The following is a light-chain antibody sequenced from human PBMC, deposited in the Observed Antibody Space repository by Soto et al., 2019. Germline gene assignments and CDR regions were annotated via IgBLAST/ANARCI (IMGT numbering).Light chain of an antibody. Sequence: QSVLTQPASVSGSPGQSITISCSGTNSDVGGNNLVSWYQQHPGKAPKLVVYEVKKRPSGVSDRLSGSKSGNTASLTISGLQAEDEADYYCCSYADSGTLFGGGTKLTVL. J-gene: IGLJ2*01. CDR2: EVK. CDR3: CSYADSGTL. CDR1: NSDVGGNNL. V-gene: IGLV2-23*02.